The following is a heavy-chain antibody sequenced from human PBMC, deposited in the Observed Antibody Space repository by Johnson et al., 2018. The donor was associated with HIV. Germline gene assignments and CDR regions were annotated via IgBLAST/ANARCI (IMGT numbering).Heavy chain of an antibody. J-gene: IGHJ3*01. Sequence: QVPLVESRGGSVKPGGSPRLSCAASQFTFKDYYMNWIRQAPGKGLEWVSHISSSGTTKYYSDSVKGRFTISRDNSKNTLYLQMNSLTADDTAVYYCTRGGGAYCGGDCLRTFDVWGQGTMVTVSS. V-gene: IGHV3-11*01. CDR3: TRGGGAYCGGDCLRTFDV. CDR1: QFTFKDYY. D-gene: IGHD2-21*02. CDR2: ISSSGTTK.